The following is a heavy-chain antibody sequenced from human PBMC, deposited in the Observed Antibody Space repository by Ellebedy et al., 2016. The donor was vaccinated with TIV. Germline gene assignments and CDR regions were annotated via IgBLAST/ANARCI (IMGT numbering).Heavy chain of an antibody. Sequence: MPSETLSLTCSVSGGSVSSTRYYWAWIRQPPGKGLEYIGSVYSSGSPYYNPSFKSRVTLSADTAKNQFSMNLRTVTAADTAVYYCARIDPWQPIDDWGQGILVTVSS. CDR1: GGSVSSTRYY. D-gene: IGHD2-21*01. CDR2: VYSSGSP. V-gene: IGHV4-39*01. CDR3: ARIDPWQPIDD. J-gene: IGHJ4*02.